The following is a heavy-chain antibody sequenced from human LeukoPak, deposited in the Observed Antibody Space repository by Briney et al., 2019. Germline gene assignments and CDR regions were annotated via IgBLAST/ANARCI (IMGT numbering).Heavy chain of an antibody. J-gene: IGHJ6*02. Sequence: SETLSLTCAVYGGSFSGYYWSWIRQPPGKGLEWIGEINHGGSTNYNPSLKSRVTISVDTSKNQFSLKLSSVTAADTAVYYCARGRIVGCSSTSCYMYYYYGMDVWGQGTTVTVSS. V-gene: IGHV4-34*01. CDR3: ARGRIVGCSSTSCYMYYYYGMDV. CDR2: INHGGST. CDR1: GGSFSGYY. D-gene: IGHD2-2*02.